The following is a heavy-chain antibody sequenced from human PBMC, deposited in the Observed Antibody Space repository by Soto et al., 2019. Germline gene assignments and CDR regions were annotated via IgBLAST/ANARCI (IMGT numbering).Heavy chain of an antibody. CDR2: ISADGSNT. V-gene: IGHV3-74*01. Sequence: GGSLRLSCAASGFVFSSHWMHWVRQAPGKGLVWVSRISADGSNTNYADSVKGRFTISRDNAKNTLFLQMNSLRAEDTAVYYCEKRTEAYNWGDYWGQGTLVTVSS. CDR1: GFVFSSHW. D-gene: IGHD3-16*01. CDR3: EKRTEAYNWGDY. J-gene: IGHJ4*02.